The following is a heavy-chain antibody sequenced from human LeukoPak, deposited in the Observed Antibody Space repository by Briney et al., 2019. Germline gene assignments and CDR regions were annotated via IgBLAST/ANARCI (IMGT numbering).Heavy chain of an antibody. CDR2: ISGYNGNT. J-gene: IGHJ4*02. CDR3: ARSGLPGNYYFDY. V-gene: IGHV1-18*01. CDR1: GYTFTSYA. Sequence: GAAVKVSCKASGYTFTSYALSWVRQAPGQGLEWMGWISGYNGNTNYAQRLQGRVTMTTDTSTSTAYMELRSLGSDDTAVYYCARSGLPGNYYFDYWGQGALVTVSS. D-gene: IGHD3-10*01.